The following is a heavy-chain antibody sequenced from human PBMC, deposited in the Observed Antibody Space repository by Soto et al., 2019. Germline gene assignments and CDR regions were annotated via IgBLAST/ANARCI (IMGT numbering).Heavy chain of an antibody. Sequence: QVQLVESGGGVVQPGRSLRLSCAASGFIFSNYGIHWVRQAPGKGLEWVALIWYDGSNKYYADSVKGRFIVSRDNINSTVYLQLNSLRADDTAVYYCAREGAVAGSQYIWGPGTLVTVSS. CDR3: AREGAVAGSQYI. J-gene: IGHJ4*02. CDR2: IWYDGSNK. V-gene: IGHV3-33*01. CDR1: GFIFSNYG. D-gene: IGHD6-19*01.